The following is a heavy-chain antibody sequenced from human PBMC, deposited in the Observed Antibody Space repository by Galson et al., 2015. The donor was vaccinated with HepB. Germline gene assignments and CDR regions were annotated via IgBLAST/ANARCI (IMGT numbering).Heavy chain of an antibody. D-gene: IGHD3-10*01. Sequence: SLRLSCAASGFTFSSYAMHWVRQAPGKGLGYVSAISSNGGSTYYADSVKGRFTISRDNSKNTLYLQMSSLRAEDTAVYYCVKDFSVRARGDYWGQGTLVTVSS. J-gene: IGHJ4*02. CDR1: GFTFSSYA. V-gene: IGHV3-64D*06. CDR3: VKDFSVRARGDY. CDR2: ISSNGGST.